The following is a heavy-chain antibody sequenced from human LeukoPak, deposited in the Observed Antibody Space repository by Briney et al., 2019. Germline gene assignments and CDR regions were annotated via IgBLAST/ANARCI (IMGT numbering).Heavy chain of an antibody. CDR3: VREGPRGLAFDI. D-gene: IGHD3/OR15-3a*01. CDR1: GFTFSSYA. V-gene: IGHV3-23*01. CDR2: ISGSGGST. J-gene: IGHJ3*02. Sequence: PGGSLRLSCAASGFTFSSYAMSWVRQAPGKGLEWVSAISGSGGSTYYADSVKGRFTISRDNSKNTLSLQMNGLRVEDTAVYYCVREGPRGLAFDIWGQGTMVTVSS.